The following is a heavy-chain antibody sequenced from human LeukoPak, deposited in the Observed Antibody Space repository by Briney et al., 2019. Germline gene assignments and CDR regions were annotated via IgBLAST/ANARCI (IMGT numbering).Heavy chain of an antibody. V-gene: IGHV4-31*03. J-gene: IGHJ4*02. CDR1: GGSISSGGYY. Sequence: SETLSLTCTASGGSISSGGYYWSWIRQHPGKGLEWIGYIYYSGSTYYNPSLKSRVTISVDTSKNQFSLKLSSVTAADTAVYYCARLRDGRWLLEYWGQGTLVTVSS. CDR2: IYYSGST. CDR3: ARLRDGRWLLEY. D-gene: IGHD5-24*01.